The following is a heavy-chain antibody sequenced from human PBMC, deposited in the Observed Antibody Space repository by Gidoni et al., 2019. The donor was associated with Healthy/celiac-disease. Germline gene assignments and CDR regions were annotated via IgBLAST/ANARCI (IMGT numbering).Heavy chain of an antibody. CDR3: ARDGDFGVVIYAFDI. Sequence: EVQLVESGVGLVKPGGSLRLPCAASGFTFRSDSMNWVRQAPGKGLEWVSSIRSSSSYIYYADSVKGRFTISRENAKNSLYLQMNSLRAEDTAVYYCARDGDFGVVIYAFDIWGQGTMVTVSS. CDR1: GFTFRSDS. J-gene: IGHJ3*02. V-gene: IGHV3-21*01. CDR2: IRSSSSYI. D-gene: IGHD3-3*01.